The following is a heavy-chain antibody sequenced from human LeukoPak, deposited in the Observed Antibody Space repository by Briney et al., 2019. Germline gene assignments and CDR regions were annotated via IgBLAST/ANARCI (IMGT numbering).Heavy chain of an antibody. V-gene: IGHV3-33*01. CDR3: ARGYNWNYSLELYY. Sequence: PGGSLRLSCAASGFTFSSYGMHWVRQAPGKGLEWVAVIWHDGSNKYYADSVKGRFTISRDNSKNTLYLPMNSLRAEDTAVYYCARGYNWNYSLELYYWGQGTLVTVSS. J-gene: IGHJ4*02. CDR1: GFTFSSYG. CDR2: IWHDGSNK. D-gene: IGHD1-7*01.